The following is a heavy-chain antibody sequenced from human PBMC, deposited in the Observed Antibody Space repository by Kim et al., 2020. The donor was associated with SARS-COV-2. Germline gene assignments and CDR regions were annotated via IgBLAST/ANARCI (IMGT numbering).Heavy chain of an antibody. V-gene: IGHV3-23*01. CDR3: AKDSASGWVYYFEY. Sequence: GGSLRLSCAASGFTFSNYAMSWVRQAPGKGLEWVSGISGSGSTTNYADPVKGRFTISRDNSKNTLYLQMNSLRAEDTATYYCAKDSASGWVYYFEYWGQGTRVTVSS. J-gene: IGHJ4*02. D-gene: IGHD3-3*01. CDR1: GFTFSNYA. CDR2: ISGSGSTT.